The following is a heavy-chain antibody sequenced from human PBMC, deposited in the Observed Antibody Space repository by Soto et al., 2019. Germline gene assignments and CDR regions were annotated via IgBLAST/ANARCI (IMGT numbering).Heavy chain of an antibody. CDR2: IYYSGST. CDR3: ARAYLLGYCSSTSCYEDYYYYMDV. D-gene: IGHD2-2*01. J-gene: IGHJ6*03. CDR1: GGSISSYY. V-gene: IGHV4-59*01. Sequence: QVQLQESGPGLVKPSETLSLTCTVSGGSISSYYWSWIRQPPGKGLEWIGYIYYSGSTNYNPSLTSRVTISVDTSKNQFSLKLSSVTAADTAVYYCARAYLLGYCSSTSCYEDYYYYMDVWGKGTTVTVSS.